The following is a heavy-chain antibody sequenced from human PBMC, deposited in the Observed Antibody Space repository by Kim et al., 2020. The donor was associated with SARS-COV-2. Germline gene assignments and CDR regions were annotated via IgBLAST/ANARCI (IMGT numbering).Heavy chain of an antibody. J-gene: IGHJ4*02. CDR3: AGDSGYCSGGSCYPSY. CDR2: ISAYNGNT. D-gene: IGHD2-15*01. CDR1: GYTFTSYG. Sequence: ASVKVSCKASGYTFTSYGISWVRQAPGQGLEWMGWISAYNGNTNYAQKLQGRVTMTTDTSTSTAYMELRSLRSDDTAVYYCAGDSGYCSGGSCYPSYWGQGTLVTVSS. V-gene: IGHV1-18*04.